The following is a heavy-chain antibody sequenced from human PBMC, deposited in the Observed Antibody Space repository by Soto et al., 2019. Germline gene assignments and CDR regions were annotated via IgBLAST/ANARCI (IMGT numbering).Heavy chain of an antibody. V-gene: IGHV1-69*02. CDR2: IIPVLGIA. CDR3: ARSHIVPRLFMYPFES. CDR1: GGTLSSYT. Sequence: SVKVSCKASGGTLSSYTISWVRQAPGQGLEWMGRIIPVLGIANYAQKFQDRVTITADKSTNTAYMELSSLRSVTAADTAVYYCARSHIVPRLFMYPFESWGQGTQVTVSS. D-gene: IGHD5-12*01. J-gene: IGHJ4*02.